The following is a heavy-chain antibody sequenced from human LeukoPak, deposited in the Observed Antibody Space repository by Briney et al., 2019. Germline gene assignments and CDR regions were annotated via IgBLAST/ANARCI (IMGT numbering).Heavy chain of an antibody. CDR2: IYSSGST. V-gene: IGHV3-66*03. CDR3: ARVGDYDFWSGQVQYYFDY. J-gene: IGHJ4*02. CDR1: GFTASSSC. D-gene: IGHD3-3*01. Sequence: GGSLRLSCAASGFTASSSCMSWVRQAPGRGLEWVSIIYSSGSTFYADSVKGRFAISRDNSKNTLYLQMNSLRAEDTAVYYCARVGDYDFWSGQVQYYFDYWGQGTLVTVSS.